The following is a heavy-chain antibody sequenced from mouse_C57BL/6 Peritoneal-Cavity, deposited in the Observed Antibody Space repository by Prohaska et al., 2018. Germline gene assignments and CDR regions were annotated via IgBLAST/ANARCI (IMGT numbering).Heavy chain of an antibody. V-gene: IGHV11-2*01. CDR2: INSDGSAI. CDR3: MRYGNYWYFDV. Sequence: EVQLLETGGGLVQPGGSRGLSCEGSGFTFSGFWMSWVRQNPGKTLELIGDINSDGSAINYAPSIKDRLTIFRDNDKSTLYLQMSNVRSEDTATYFCMRYGNYWYFDVWGTGTTVTVSS. CDR1: GFTFSGFW. J-gene: IGHJ1*03. D-gene: IGHD2-1*01.